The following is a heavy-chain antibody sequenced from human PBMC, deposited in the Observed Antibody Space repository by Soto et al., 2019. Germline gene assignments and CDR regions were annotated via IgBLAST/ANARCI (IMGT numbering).Heavy chain of an antibody. D-gene: IGHD6-6*01. CDR3: ARDLGPRIAARPSWFDP. J-gene: IGHJ5*02. CDR2: IIPIFGTA. Sequence: GASVKVSCKASGGTSSSYAISWVRQAPGQGLEWMGGIIPIFGTANYAQKFQGRVTITADESTSTAYMELSSLRSEDTAVYYCARDLGPRIAARPSWFDPWGQGTLVTVSS. CDR1: GGTSSSYA. V-gene: IGHV1-69*13.